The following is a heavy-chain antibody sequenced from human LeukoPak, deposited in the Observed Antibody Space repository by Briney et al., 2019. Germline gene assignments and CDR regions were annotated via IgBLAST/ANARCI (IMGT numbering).Heavy chain of an antibody. CDR1: GFSFSSNG. CDR3: AKGPAMVRGTFDP. CDR2: ISGSSGST. J-gene: IGHJ5*02. D-gene: IGHD3-10*01. V-gene: IGHV3-23*01. Sequence: PGGSLRLSCAASGFSFSSNGMSWVRQAPGKGLEWVSTISGSSGSTYYADSVKGRFTTSRDNSKNTLYLQMNSLRTEETAVYYCAKGPAMVRGTFDPWGQGTLVTVSS.